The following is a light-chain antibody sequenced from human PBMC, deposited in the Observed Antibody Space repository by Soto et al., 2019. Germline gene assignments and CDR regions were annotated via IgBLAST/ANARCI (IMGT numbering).Light chain of an antibody. Sequence: DIQMTQSPSSLSASVGDRVTITCQASQDIRNYLNWYQQKPGKAPKLLIYDASNLQTGVPSRFSGSRSGTEFNCTISSLQPEDFATYYCQQSYSTHTWTFGQGTKVDIK. CDR1: QDIRNY. CDR2: DAS. J-gene: IGKJ1*01. V-gene: IGKV1-33*01. CDR3: QQSYSTHTWT.